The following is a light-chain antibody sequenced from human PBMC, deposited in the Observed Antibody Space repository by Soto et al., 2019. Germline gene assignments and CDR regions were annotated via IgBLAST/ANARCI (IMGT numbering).Light chain of an antibody. Sequence: EIVMTQSPATLSVSPRERATLSCRASQGIGSTLAWYQQKPGQTPRLLIYGASTRATGVPARFSGSGSGTEFTLTINSLQSEDFAVYYCQRYNSWPLTFGGGTKVEIK. CDR2: GAS. CDR1: QGIGST. J-gene: IGKJ4*01. CDR3: QRYNSWPLT. V-gene: IGKV3-15*01.